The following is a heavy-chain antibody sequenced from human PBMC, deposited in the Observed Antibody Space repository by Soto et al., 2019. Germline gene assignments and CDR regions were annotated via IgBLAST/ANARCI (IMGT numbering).Heavy chain of an antibody. CDR1: GGTFSIYA. CDR3: ARDRVAAAGSYGMDV. CDR2: IIPIFGTA. J-gene: IGHJ6*02. V-gene: IGHV1-69*13. D-gene: IGHD6-13*01. Sequence: SVKVSCKASGGTFSIYAISWVRQAPGQGLEWMGGIIPIFGTANYAQKFQGRFTITADESTSTAYMELSSLRSEDTAVYYCARDRVAAAGSYGMDVWGQGTTVTVSS.